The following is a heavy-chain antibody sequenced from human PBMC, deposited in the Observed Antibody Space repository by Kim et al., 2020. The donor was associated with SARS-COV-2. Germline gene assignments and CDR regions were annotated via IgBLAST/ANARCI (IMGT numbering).Heavy chain of an antibody. CDR1: GYTFTSYG. CDR3: ARSGRVFWSGSDAFDI. Sequence: ASVKVSCKASGYTFTSYGISWVRQAPGQGLEWMGWISAYNGNTNYAQKLQGRVTMTTDTSTSTAYMELRSLRSDDTAVYYCARSGRVFWSGSDAFDIWGQGTMVTVSS. J-gene: IGHJ3*02. D-gene: IGHD3-3*01. CDR2: ISAYNGNT. V-gene: IGHV1-18*01.